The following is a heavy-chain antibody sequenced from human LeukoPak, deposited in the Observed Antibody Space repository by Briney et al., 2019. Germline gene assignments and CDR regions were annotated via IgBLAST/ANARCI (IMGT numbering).Heavy chain of an antibody. CDR3: ARVGNIVATSTMGDY. V-gene: IGHV4-39*01. CDR2: IYYSGST. J-gene: IGHJ4*02. Sequence: SETLSLTCTVSGGSISSSSYYWGWIRQPPGKGLEWIGSIYYSGSTYYNPSLKTRVTISVDTSKNQFSLKLSSVTAADTAVYYCARVGNIVATSTMGDYWGQGTLVTVSS. CDR1: GGSISSSSYY. D-gene: IGHD5-12*01.